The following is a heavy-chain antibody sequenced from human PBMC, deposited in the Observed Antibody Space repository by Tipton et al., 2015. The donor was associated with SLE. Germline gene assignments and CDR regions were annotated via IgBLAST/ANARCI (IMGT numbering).Heavy chain of an antibody. CDR3: SRGDTFPGILYWHDY. J-gene: IGHJ4*02. V-gene: IGHV3-30*04. CDR2: ISYEGSNK. CDR1: GFTFSSYA. D-gene: IGHD2-8*02. Sequence: SLRLSCAASGFTFSSYAMHWVRQAPGKGLEWVAVISYEGSNKYYADSVKGRFTISRDDSRSIAYLQMNSLKTEDTAVYYCSRGDTFPGILYWHDYWGQGTLVTVSS.